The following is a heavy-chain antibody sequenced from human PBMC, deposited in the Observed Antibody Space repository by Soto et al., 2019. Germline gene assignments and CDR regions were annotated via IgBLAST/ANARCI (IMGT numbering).Heavy chain of an antibody. V-gene: IGHV3-23*01. Sequence: EVQLLESGGGLVQPGGSLRLSCAASGFTFSSYAMSWVRQAPGQGLEWVSAISGSGGSTYYADAVKGRFTISRDNSKNSLYLQMNSLRAEDTAVYYCAKWELRGGYFDYWGQGTLVTVSS. CDR3: AKWELRGGYFDY. CDR1: GFTFSSYA. D-gene: IGHD1-26*01. J-gene: IGHJ4*02. CDR2: ISGSGGST.